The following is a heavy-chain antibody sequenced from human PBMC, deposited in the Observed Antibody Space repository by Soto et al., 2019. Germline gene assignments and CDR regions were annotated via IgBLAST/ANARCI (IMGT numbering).Heavy chain of an antibody. J-gene: IGHJ4*02. D-gene: IGHD3-22*01. V-gene: IGHV4-34*01. CDR1: GGSFSGYY. CDR2: INHSGST. CDR3: ARGPRVAYDSSGYSPIDY. Sequence: PSETLSLTCAVYGGSFSGYYWSWIRQPPGKGLEWIGEINHSGSTNYNPSLKSRVTISVDTSKNQFSLKLSSVTAADTAVYYCARGPRVAYDSSGYSPIDYWGQGTLVPVSS.